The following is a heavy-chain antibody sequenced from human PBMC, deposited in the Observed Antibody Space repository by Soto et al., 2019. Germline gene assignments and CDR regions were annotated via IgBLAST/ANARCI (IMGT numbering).Heavy chain of an antibody. D-gene: IGHD6-19*01. CDR2: IIPFLDIA. V-gene: IGHV1-69*02. J-gene: IGHJ2*01. Sequence: QVQLVQSGAEVKKPGSSVKVSCKASGGTFSSYTISWVRQAPGQGLEWMGRIIPFLDIANYAQKFQGRVTITADKSTSTAYMELSSLRSEDTAVYYCAFAGGAVAVNLDLWGRGTLVTVSS. CDR1: GGTFSSYT. CDR3: AFAGGAVAVNLDL.